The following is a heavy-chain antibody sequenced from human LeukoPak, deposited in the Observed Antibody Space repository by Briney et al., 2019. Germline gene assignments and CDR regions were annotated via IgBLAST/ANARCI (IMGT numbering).Heavy chain of an antibody. J-gene: IGHJ4*02. CDR1: VDTFSSYA. CDR3: ARRSSSWDFDY. CDR2: SITNFSIA. D-gene: IGHD6-13*01. V-gene: IGHV1-69*04. Sequence: SVTVSCTGSVDTFSSYAISWVRQAPGPRLEWMGSSITNFSIANYAHTFQSRVTIIADKSTSTAYMELSSLRPEDTAVYYCARRSSSWDFDYWGQGTLGTVSS.